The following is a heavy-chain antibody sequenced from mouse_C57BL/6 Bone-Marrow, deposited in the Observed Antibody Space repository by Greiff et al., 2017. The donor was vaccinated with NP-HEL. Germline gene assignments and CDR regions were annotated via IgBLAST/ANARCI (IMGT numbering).Heavy chain of an antibody. CDR2: IHPNSGST. J-gene: IGHJ4*01. D-gene: IGHD2-2*01. CDR3: ASPLWLRLYAMDY. CDR1: GYTFTSYW. Sequence: QVQLQQPGAELVKPGASVKLSCKASGYTFTSYWMHWVKQRPGQGLEWIGMIHPNSGSTNYNEKFKSKATLTVDKSSSTAYMQLSSLTSEDSSVYYCASPLWLRLYAMDYWGQGTSGTVSS. V-gene: IGHV1-64*01.